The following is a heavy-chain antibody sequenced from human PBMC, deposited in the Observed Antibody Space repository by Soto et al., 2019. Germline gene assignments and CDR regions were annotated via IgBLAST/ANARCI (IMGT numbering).Heavy chain of an antibody. CDR1: GASLTSGTC. CDR2: IFYDGSA. CDR3: SMMVFDTSVHYMYFDF. V-gene: IGHV4-4*02. Sequence: SETLSLTCTVSGASLTSGTCWSWVRQSKQRGVEDIGEIFYDGSATNYPSFERSVALTVDTSRNQYYPTLSSVAAADTAVYFCSMMVFDTSVHYMYFDFWGPGTPVTVSS. J-gene: IGHJ4*03. D-gene: IGHD2-8*01.